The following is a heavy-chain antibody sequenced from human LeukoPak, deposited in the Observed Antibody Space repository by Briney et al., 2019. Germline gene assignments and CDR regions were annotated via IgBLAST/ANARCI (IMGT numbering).Heavy chain of an antibody. CDR3: TTALYYDFWSGYYTFDY. V-gene: IGHV3-15*01. J-gene: IGHJ4*02. CDR1: GFTFSNAW. CDR2: IKSKTDGGTT. Sequence: AGGSLRLSCAASGFTFSNAWMSWVRQAPGKGLEWVGRIKSKTDGGTTDYAAPVKGRFTISRDDSKNTLYLQMNSLKTEDTAVYYCTTALYYDFWSGYYTFDYWGQGTLVTVSS. D-gene: IGHD3-3*01.